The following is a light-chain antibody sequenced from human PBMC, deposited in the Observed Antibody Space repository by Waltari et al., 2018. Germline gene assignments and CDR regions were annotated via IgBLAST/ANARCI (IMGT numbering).Light chain of an antibody. J-gene: IGKJ1*01. Sequence: IVLTQSPVTMSLSPGERATLSCRASQSVGRSLAWYTQKPGQAPRLLIYGASSRATGVPDRFSGSGSGTDFSLTISRLEPEDFAVYYCQHYVRLPVTFGQGTKVEIK. CDR1: QSVGRS. CDR3: QHYVRLPVT. V-gene: IGKV3-20*01. CDR2: GAS.